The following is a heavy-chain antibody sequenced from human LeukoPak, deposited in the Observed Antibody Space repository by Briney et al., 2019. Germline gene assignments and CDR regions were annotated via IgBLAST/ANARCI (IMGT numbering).Heavy chain of an antibody. V-gene: IGHV1-8*01. CDR2: MNPNSGNT. D-gene: IGHD2-15*01. CDR1: GYTFTSYD. Sequence: ASVKVSCKASGYTFTSYDINWVRQATGQGLEWMGWMNPNSGNTGYAQKFQGRVTMTRNTSISTAYMELSSLRSEDTAVYYCARAYCGGGSCYIADWFDPWGQGTLVTVSS. J-gene: IGHJ5*02. CDR3: ARAYCGGGSCYIADWFDP.